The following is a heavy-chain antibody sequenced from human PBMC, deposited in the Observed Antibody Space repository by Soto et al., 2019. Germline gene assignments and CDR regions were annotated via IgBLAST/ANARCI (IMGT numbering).Heavy chain of an antibody. CDR2: ISYDGSNK. Sequence: QVQLVESGGGVVQPGRSLRLSCAASGFTFSSYGMHWVRQAPGKGLEWVAVISYDGSNKYYADSVKGRFTISRDNSKNTRYLQMNSLRAEDTAVYYCAKGRGYVTYGMDVWGQVTTVTVSS. CDR1: GFTFSSYG. J-gene: IGHJ6*02. D-gene: IGHD5-12*01. CDR3: AKGRGYVTYGMDV. V-gene: IGHV3-30*18.